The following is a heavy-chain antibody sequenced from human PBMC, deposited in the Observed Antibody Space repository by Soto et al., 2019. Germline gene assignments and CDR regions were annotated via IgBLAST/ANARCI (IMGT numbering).Heavy chain of an antibody. D-gene: IGHD3-16*01. CDR1: GFTFSSYA. Sequence: GGSLRLSCAASGFTFSSYAMSWVRQAPGKGLEWVSAISGSGGSTYYADSVKGRFTISRDNSKNTLYLQMNSLRAEDTAVYYCATHASSSTGGGYYYYYYMDVWGKGTTVTVSS. J-gene: IGHJ6*03. V-gene: IGHV3-23*01. CDR3: ATHASSSTGGGYYYYYYMDV. CDR2: ISGSGGST.